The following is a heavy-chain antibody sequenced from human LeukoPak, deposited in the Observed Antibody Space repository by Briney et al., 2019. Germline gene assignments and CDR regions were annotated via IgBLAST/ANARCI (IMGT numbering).Heavy chain of an antibody. CDR2: IIPNLGVA. CDR3: AVTAYYYDSSGYPDAFDI. V-gene: IGHV1-69*04. J-gene: IGHJ3*02. CDR1: GGTFSSYA. D-gene: IGHD3-22*01. Sequence: GASVKVSCKASGGTFSSYAISWVRQAPGQGLEWMGRIIPNLGVANYAQKFQGRVTITADKSTSTAYMELSSLRSEDTAVYYCAVTAYYYDSSGYPDAFDIWGQGTMVTVSS.